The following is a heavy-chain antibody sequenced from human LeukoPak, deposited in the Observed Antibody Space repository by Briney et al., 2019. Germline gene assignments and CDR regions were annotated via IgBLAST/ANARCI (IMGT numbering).Heavy chain of an antibody. CDR2: INSDGSST. Sequence: GGSLRLSCAASGFTVSSYWMHWVRQAPGKGLVWVSSINSDGSSTSYADSVKGRFTISRDNAKNTLYLQMNSLRAEDTAVYYCARAAKLNANNYYYYGMDVWGQGTTVTVSS. CDR3: ARAAKLNANNYYYYGMDV. V-gene: IGHV3-74*01. J-gene: IGHJ6*02. D-gene: IGHD4/OR15-4a*01. CDR1: GFTVSSYW.